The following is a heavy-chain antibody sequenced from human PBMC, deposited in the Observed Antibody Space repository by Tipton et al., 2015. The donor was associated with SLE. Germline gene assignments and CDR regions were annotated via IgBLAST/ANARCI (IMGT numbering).Heavy chain of an antibody. V-gene: IGHV4-38-2*01. CDR2: IHSNTNS. CDR3: ARRSRDYGYFDY. CDR1: GYSISSGYC. J-gene: IGHJ4*02. D-gene: IGHD4-17*01. Sequence: TLSLTCAVSGYSISSGYCWGWIRQPPGKGLEWIATIHSNTNSFYNPSLRSRLTISIATSRSQFSLKVRSVTAADTAVYYCARRSRDYGYFDYWGQGTLVIVSS.